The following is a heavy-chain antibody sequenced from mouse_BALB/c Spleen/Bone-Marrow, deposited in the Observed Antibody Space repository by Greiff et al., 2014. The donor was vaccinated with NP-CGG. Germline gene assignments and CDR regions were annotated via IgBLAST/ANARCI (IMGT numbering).Heavy chain of an antibody. Sequence: EVQLQESGSELVKPGASVKMSCKASGYTFTSYVMHWVKQKPGQGLEWIGYIIPYNDGTNYNEKFKGKATLTSDKSSSTAYMELSSLTSEDSAVYYCARPYYYGSSGDSWFAYWGQGTLVTVSA. V-gene: IGHV1-14*01. CDR2: IIPYNDGT. CDR1: GYTFTSYV. J-gene: IGHJ3*01. CDR3: ARPYYYGSSGDSWFAY. D-gene: IGHD1-1*01.